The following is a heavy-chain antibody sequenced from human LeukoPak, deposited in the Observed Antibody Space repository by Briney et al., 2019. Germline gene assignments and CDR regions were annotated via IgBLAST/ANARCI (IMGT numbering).Heavy chain of an antibody. CDR1: GYSFTSYW. V-gene: IGHV5-51*01. D-gene: IGHD2-15*01. J-gene: IGHJ5*02. CDR3: ERLYSSGGACYGGWFDP. CDR2: IYPGDSTT. Sequence: RGDFLKISCKGSGYSFTSYWIGWVRQMPGKGLEWMGIIYPGDSTTRYSPSFQGQVTISVDKSISTAYLQWHTLKAPDTATYYCERLYSSGGACYGGWFDPWGQGTLVTVSS.